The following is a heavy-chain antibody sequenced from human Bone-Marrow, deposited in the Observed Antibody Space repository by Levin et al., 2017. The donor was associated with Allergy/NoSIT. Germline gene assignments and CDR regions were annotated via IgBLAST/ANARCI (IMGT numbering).Heavy chain of an antibody. Sequence: GESLKISCAASGFTFNTYSMTWFRQAPGKGLEWVSSLGSSVGYIHHADSLKGRFTVSRDNAKNSLYLQMNSLKVEDAAVYYWARETGPTTMFGEVDIWGKGTTVTVSS. D-gene: IGHD3-3*01. V-gene: IGHV3-21*01. CDR1: GFTFNTYS. J-gene: IGHJ6*04. CDR3: ARETGPTTMFGEVDI. CDR2: LGSSVGYI.